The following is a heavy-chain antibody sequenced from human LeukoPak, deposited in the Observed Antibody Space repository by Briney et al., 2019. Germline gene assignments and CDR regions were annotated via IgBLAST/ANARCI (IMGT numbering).Heavy chain of an antibody. J-gene: IGHJ3*02. CDR3: AKGWGYCSSTSCYAFDI. Sequence: PGGSLRLSCSASGFTFNMYAMTWVRQAPGKGLEWISAISGSGGSTYYADSVKGRFTISRDNSKNTLYLQMNSLRAEDTAVYYCAKGWGYCSSTSCYAFDIWGQGTMVTVSS. CDR2: ISGSGGST. V-gene: IGHV3-23*01. D-gene: IGHD2-2*01. CDR1: GFTFNMYA.